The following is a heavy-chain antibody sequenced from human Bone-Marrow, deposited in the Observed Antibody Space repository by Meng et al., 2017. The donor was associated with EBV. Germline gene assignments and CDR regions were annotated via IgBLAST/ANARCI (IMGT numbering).Heavy chain of an antibody. D-gene: IGHD3-3*01. CDR2: MNPNSGNT. CDR1: GYTFTSYD. J-gene: IGHJ4*02. Sequence: QVQLVQSGAEVKKPGASVKVSCKASGYTFTSYDINWVRQATGQGLEWMGRMNPNSGNTGYAQKFQGRVTMTRNTSISTAYMELSSLRSEDTAVYYCARGKKTYYDFWSGYPSFDYWGQGTLVTVSS. CDR3: ARGKKTYYDFWSGYPSFDY. V-gene: IGHV1-8*01.